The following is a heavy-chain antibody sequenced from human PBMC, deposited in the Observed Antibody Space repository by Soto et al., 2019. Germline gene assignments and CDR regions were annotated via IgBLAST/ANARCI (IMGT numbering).Heavy chain of an antibody. CDR1: GGSFSGYN. J-gene: IGHJ5*02. CDR3: SRRYCSGASCHRLFDP. CDR2: INHSGST. Sequence: LSPGCEVYGGSFSGYNWSWIRQPPGKGLEWIGEINHSGSTNYNPSLKSRVTISVDTSKNQFSLKLSSVTAAETAVYFCSRRYCSGASCHRLFDPWGEGTLATVSS. D-gene: IGHD2-15*01. V-gene: IGHV4-34*01.